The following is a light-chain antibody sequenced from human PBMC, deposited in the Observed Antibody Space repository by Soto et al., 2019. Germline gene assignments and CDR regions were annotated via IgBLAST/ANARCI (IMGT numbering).Light chain of an antibody. Sequence: SALTQPAAVSGSPGQSITISCTGTSSDVGTYKFVSWFQVHPGEAPKLMIYEGSKRPSGVSNRFSGSKSGDTASLTISGLRAEDEADYYCCSYAGRSTLIFGGGTKLTVL. CDR3: CSYAGRSTLI. V-gene: IGLV2-23*01. CDR2: EGS. J-gene: IGLJ2*01. CDR1: SSDVGTYKF.